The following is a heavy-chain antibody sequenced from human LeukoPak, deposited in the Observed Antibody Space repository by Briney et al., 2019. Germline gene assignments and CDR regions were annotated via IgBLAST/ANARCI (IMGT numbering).Heavy chain of an antibody. J-gene: IGHJ5*02. CDR3: ARERITMVRGVKGWFDP. V-gene: IGHV6-1*01. CDR2: TYYRSKWYY. CDR1: GDSVSSNTGG. Sequence: SQTLSLTCAISGDSVSSNTGGWNWIRQSPSRGLEWLGRTYYRSKWYYDYAVSVKSRISINPDTSKNQFSLKLSSVTAADTAVYYCARERITMVRGVKGWFDPWGQGTLVTVSS. D-gene: IGHD3-10*01.